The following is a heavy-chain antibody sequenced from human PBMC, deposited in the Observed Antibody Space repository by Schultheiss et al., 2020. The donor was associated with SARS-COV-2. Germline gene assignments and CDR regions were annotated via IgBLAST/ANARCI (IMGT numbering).Heavy chain of an antibody. CDR1: GGTFSSYT. CDR2: INPNSGGT. Sequence: ASVKVSCKASGGTFSSYTISWVRQAPGQGLEWMGRINPNSGGTNYAQKFQGRVTMTRDTSTSTVYMELSSLRSEDTAVYYCARVGPQLLAAAGAFDIWGQGTMVTVSS. D-gene: IGHD2-2*01. V-gene: IGHV1-2*06. J-gene: IGHJ3*02. CDR3: ARVGPQLLAAAGAFDI.